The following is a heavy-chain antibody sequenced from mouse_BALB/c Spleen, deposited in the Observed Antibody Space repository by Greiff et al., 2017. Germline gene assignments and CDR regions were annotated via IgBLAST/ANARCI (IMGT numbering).Heavy chain of an antibody. D-gene: IGHD1-1*01. J-gene: IGHJ4*01. Sequence: VKLVESGPGLVAPSQSLSITCTVSGFSLTDYGVSWIRQPPGKGLEWLGVIWGGGSTYYNSALKSRLSISKDNSKSQVFLKMNSLQTDDTAMYYCAKNYYGSSRDYAMDYWGQGTSVTVSS. V-gene: IGHV2-6-5*01. CDR1: GFSLTDYG. CDR2: IWGGGST. CDR3: AKNYYGSSRDYAMDY.